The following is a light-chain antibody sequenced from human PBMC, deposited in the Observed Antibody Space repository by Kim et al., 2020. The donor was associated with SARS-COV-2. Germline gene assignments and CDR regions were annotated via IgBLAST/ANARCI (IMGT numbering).Light chain of an antibody. V-gene: IGKV3-20*01. CDR1: QNIGSSS. J-gene: IGKJ2*01. Sequence: PGERATLPCRASQNIGSSSVAWYQQKPGQAPRLLIYRVSTRATGVPDRFSGSGSGTDFTLTVNRLEPEDFAVYYCQQYGGSPLYTFGQGTKVDIK. CDR2: RVS. CDR3: QQYGGSPLYT.